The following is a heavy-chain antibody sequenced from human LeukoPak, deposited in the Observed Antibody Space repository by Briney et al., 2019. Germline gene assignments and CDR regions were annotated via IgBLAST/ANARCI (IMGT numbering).Heavy chain of an antibody. CDR3: TTERFGELSYYSDY. V-gene: IGHV3-15*01. J-gene: IGHJ4*02. D-gene: IGHD3-10*01. Sequence: GGSLRPSCAASGFTLSNAWMSWVRQAPGKGLEWVGRIKSKTDGGTTDYAAPVKGRFTISRDDSKNTLYLQMNSLKTEDTAVYYCTTERFGELSYYSDYWGQGTLVTVSS. CDR1: GFTLSNAW. CDR2: IKSKTDGGTT.